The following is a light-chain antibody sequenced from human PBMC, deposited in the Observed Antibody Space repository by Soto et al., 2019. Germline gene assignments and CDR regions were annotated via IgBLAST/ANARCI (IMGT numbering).Light chain of an antibody. CDR1: QSVSNN. J-gene: IGKJ2*01. Sequence: EIVMTQSPATLSVSPGERGTLSCRASQSVSNNLAWYQQKPGQAPRLLIYGASTRTTGIPATFSGSGSGTEFTLTISSPQSEDFAVYYCQQYHNWPYTFGQGTKLEIK. V-gene: IGKV3-15*01. CDR3: QQYHNWPYT. CDR2: GAS.